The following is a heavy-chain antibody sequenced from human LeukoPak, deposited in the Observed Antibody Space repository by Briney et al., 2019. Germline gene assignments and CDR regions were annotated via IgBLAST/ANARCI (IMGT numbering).Heavy chain of an antibody. CDR1: GLTYNRDW. CDR2: IKPDESRI. Sequence: GGSLRLSCISSGLTYNRDWMGWLRQAPGKGLEWLAHIKPDESRIFYADSVKGRFAISRDDAKNSVYLQMNSLRAEDTAVYFCARLILWETSNAFDIWGQGTMVTVSS. V-gene: IGHV3-7*03. J-gene: IGHJ3*02. D-gene: IGHD1-26*01. CDR3: ARLILWETSNAFDI.